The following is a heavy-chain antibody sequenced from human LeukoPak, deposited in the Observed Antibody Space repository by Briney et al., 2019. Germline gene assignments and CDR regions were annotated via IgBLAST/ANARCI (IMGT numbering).Heavy chain of an antibody. CDR3: ARASSGWADY. J-gene: IGHJ4*02. V-gene: IGHV4-59*01. CDR2: IYYSGST. Sequence: PSETLSLTCIVSGGSISSYYWSWIRQPPGKGLEWIGYIYYSGSTNYNPSLKSRVTISVDTSKNQFSLKLSSVTAADTAVYYCARASSGWADYWGQGTLVTVSS. D-gene: IGHD6-19*01. CDR1: GGSISSYY.